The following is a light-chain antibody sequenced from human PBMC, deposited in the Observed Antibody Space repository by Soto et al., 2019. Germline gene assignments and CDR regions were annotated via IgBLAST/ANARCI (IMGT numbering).Light chain of an antibody. CDR1: SSNIGAGYD. Sequence: QSVLTQPPSVSGAPGQRVTISCTGSSSNIGAGYDVHWYRQLPGTAPKLLIYGNINRPSGVPDRFSASKSGTSASLAITGLQADDEADYFCQSYDISLSGVLFGGGTKLTVL. CDR2: GNI. CDR3: QSYDISLSGVL. J-gene: IGLJ3*02. V-gene: IGLV1-40*01.